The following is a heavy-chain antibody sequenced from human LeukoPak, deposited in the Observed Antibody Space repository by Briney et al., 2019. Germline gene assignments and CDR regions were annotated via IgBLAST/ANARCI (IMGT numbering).Heavy chain of an antibody. J-gene: IGHJ4*02. CDR3: ARRGGSSSRRSPIDY. V-gene: IGHV3-7*01. CDR2: IKQDGSQR. Sequence: GGSLRLSCTASGFTFSDYWVTWVRQAPGKGPEWVANIKQDGSQRYYVDSVRGRFTISRDNAKNSLFLQMNGLRAEDTAAYYCARRGGSSSRRSPIDYWGQGTLVTVSS. CDR1: GFTFSDYW. D-gene: IGHD6-6*01.